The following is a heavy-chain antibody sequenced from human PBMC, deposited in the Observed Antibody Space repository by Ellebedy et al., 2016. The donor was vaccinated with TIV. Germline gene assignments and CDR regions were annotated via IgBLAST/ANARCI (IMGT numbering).Heavy chain of an antibody. V-gene: IGHV3-53*05. CDR2: IYSGGTT. Sequence: GGSLRLSCAASGFAVSTNYLSWVRQAPGKGLEWVSLIYSGGTTYYADSVKGRFTMSRDNSKNTVDLQMNSLRPEDTAVYYCALAMIVWNDAFDIWGQGTMVTVSS. CDR1: GFAVSTNY. J-gene: IGHJ3*02. CDR3: ALAMIVWNDAFDI. D-gene: IGHD3-22*01.